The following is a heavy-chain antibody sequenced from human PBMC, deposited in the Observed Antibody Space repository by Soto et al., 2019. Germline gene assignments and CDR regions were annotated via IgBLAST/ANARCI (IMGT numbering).Heavy chain of an antibody. V-gene: IGHV3-74*01. CDR1: GFTFSNYW. D-gene: IGHD4-17*01. J-gene: IGHJ6*02. Sequence: EVQLVESGGGLVQPGGSLRLSCAASGFTFSNYWIHWVRQAPGKGLVWVSRIKGDGSRIDYADSVKGRFTISRDNAKNTVYMQMNSMGDEDAAVYYCARGLPGYYGKDVWGQGTTVTVSS. CDR2: IKGDGSRI. CDR3: ARGLPGYYGKDV.